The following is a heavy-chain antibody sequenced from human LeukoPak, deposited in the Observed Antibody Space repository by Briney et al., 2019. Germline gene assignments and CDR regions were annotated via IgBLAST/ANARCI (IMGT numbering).Heavy chain of an antibody. CDR2: IIPIFGTA. Sequence: GSSVKVSCKASGGTFSSYAISWVRQAPGQGLEWMGGIIPIFGTANYAQNFQGRVTITADESTSTAYMELSSLRSDDTAVYYCARDFVGTTGNPNDAFDIWGQGTMVTVSS. CDR3: ARDFVGTTGNPNDAFDI. V-gene: IGHV1-69*01. CDR1: GGTFSSYA. J-gene: IGHJ3*02. D-gene: IGHD1-26*01.